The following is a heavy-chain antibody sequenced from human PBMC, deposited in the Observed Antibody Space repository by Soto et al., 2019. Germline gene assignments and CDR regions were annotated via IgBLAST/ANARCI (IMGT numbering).Heavy chain of an antibody. CDR1: GFSFSSYD. J-gene: IGHJ4*02. CDR2: MWSDGSDQ. Sequence: QVQLVESRGGVVQPGRSLRLSCAASGFSFSSYDMHWVRQAPGQGLEWVAVMWSDGSDQYYADSVKGRFTVSRDNSKNTLYLQMKSLRAEDTAVYYCAKSQPDDRANDYWGQGTLVTVSS. CDR3: AKSQPDDRANDY. V-gene: IGHV3-33*03. D-gene: IGHD5-18*01.